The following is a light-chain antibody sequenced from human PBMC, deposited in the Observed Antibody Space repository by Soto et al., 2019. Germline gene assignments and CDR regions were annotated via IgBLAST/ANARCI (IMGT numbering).Light chain of an antibody. CDR3: QQSYSTPFT. Sequence: IQLTQSPSSLSASVGDRVTITCRASQGISSYLAWYQQKPGKAPKLLIYDASNLETGVPSRFSGGGSATDFTLTISSLQPEDFATYYCQQSYSTPFTFGPGTKVDIK. CDR1: QGISSY. CDR2: DAS. V-gene: IGKV1-39*01. J-gene: IGKJ3*01.